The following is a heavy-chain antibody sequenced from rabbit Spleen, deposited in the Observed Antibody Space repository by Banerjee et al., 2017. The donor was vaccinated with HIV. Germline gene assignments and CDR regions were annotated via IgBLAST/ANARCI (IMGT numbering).Heavy chain of an antibody. D-gene: IGHD6-1*01. CDR3: AREYSGYTDYGYANL. V-gene: IGHV1S45*01. CDR1: GFSFGSGYD. Sequence: QEQLVESGGGLVKPGASLTLICTASGFSFGSGYDMSWVRQAPGKGLELIACIDTSSVNTADATWAKGRFTISKTSSTTVTLQMTSLTAADTATYFCAREYSGYTDYGYANLWGPGTLVTVS. J-gene: IGHJ4*01. CDR2: IDTSSVNT.